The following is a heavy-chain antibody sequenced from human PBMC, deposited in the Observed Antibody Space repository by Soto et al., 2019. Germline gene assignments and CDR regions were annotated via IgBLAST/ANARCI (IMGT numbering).Heavy chain of an antibody. Sequence: ASVKVSCKASGYTFTSYAMHWVRQAPGQRLEWMGWINAGNGNTKYSQKFQGRVTITRDTSASTAYMELSSLRSEDTAVYCCARGLGGARTYFDYWGQGTLVTVSS. CDR3: ARGLGGARTYFDY. J-gene: IGHJ4*02. V-gene: IGHV1-3*01. CDR1: GYTFTSYA. CDR2: INAGNGNT. D-gene: IGHD3-10*01.